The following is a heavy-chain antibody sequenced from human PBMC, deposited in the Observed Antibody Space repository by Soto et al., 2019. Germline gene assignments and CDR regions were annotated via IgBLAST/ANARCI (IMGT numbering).Heavy chain of an antibody. J-gene: IGHJ4*02. D-gene: IGHD2-2*01. CDR2: IYWDDDK. V-gene: IGHV2-5*02. CDR1: GFSLDTTGVG. Sequence: QITLKESGPTLLEPTQTLTLTCTFSGFSLDTTGVGVGWLRQSPGKALEWFSLIYWDDDKRYRASPRSSLTITRDTSKNQVVLTMTNVQPADTATYYCAHLDHCRGSTCYTGLSDYFDYWGQGTLVTVSS. CDR3: AHLDHCRGSTCYTGLSDYFDY.